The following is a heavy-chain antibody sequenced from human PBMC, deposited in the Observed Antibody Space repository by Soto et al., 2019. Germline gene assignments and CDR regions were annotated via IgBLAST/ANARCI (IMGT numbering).Heavy chain of an antibody. CDR3: ARHVQQWPPTFDY. CDR2: IYYSGST. Sequence: QVQLQESGPGLVKPSETLSLTCTVSGGSISSYYWSWIRQPPGKGLEWIGYIYYSGSTNYNPSLRSRVPISVDTSKNEFSRKLRSVTAADTAVYYCARHVQQWPPTFDYWGQGTLVTVSS. V-gene: IGHV4-59*08. J-gene: IGHJ4*02. D-gene: IGHD6-19*01. CDR1: GGSISSYY.